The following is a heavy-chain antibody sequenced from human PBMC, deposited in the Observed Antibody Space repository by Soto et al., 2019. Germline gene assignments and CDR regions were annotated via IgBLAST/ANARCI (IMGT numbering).Heavy chain of an antibody. V-gene: IGHV1-18*04. D-gene: IGHD6-13*01. J-gene: IGHJ4*02. Sequence: QVQLVQSGAEVKKPGASVKVSCKASAYSFTNYGISWIRQAPGQGLEWMAWISGYNGHTRFAQRFQDRVTMTTDTATSTAYMELRNLTSDDTAVYFCARDIESIVAADPFDYWGQGTPVTVSS. CDR2: ISGYNGHT. CDR1: AYSFTNYG. CDR3: ARDIESIVAADPFDY.